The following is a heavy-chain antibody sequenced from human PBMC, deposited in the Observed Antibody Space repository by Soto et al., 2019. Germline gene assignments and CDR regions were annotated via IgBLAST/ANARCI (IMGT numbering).Heavy chain of an antibody. J-gene: IGHJ6*02. CDR3: AKDKSNEELSVYYYNGLDV. V-gene: IGHV3-9*01. CDR2: ISWNSGKI. CDR1: GFTFDDHA. Sequence: VQLVESGGGSVQPGRSLRLSCVASGFTFDDHAMHWVQQDPGRGLEWVAGISWNSGKIAYADSVKGRFTISRDNAKSSLYLQMNSLSGDDSALYYCAKDKSNEELSVYYYNGLDVWGQGTAVTVSS. D-gene: IGHD3-16*02.